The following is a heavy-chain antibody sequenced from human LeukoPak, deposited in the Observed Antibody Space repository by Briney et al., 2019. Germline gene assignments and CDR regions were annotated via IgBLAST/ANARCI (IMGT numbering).Heavy chain of an antibody. CDR2: ISSSSSYI. D-gene: IGHD1-26*01. CDR1: GFTFSSYS. J-gene: IGHJ4*02. CDR3: ARDPVGATNPGFDY. Sequence: GGSLRLSCAASGFTFSSYSMNWVRQAPGKGLEWVSSISSSSSYIYYADSVKGRFTISRDNAKNSLYLQMNSLRAEDTAVYYCARDPVGATNPGFDYWGQGTLVTVSS. V-gene: IGHV3-21*01.